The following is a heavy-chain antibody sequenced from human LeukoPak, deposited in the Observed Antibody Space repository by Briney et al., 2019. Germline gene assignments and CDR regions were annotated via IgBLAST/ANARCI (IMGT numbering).Heavy chain of an antibody. Sequence: RASVKDSCKASGYTFTSYDINWVRQATGQGLEWMGWMNPNSGNTGYAQKLQGRVTMTRNTSISTAYMELSSLRSEDTAVYYCASAIFPYGWFDPWGQGTLVTVSS. CDR2: MNPNSGNT. CDR1: GYTFTSYD. V-gene: IGHV1-8*01. CDR3: ASAIFPYGWFDP. D-gene: IGHD3-3*01. J-gene: IGHJ5*02.